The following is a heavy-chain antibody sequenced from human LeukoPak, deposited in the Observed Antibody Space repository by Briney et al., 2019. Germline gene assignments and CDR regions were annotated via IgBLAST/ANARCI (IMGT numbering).Heavy chain of an antibody. CDR3: AKAAEGFDP. Sequence: GRSLRLSCAASGFTFSSYGMHWVRLAPGKGLEWVAVISYDGSNKYYADSVKGRFTISRDNSKNTLYLQMNSLRAEDTAVYYCAKAAEGFDPWGQGTLVTVSS. CDR1: GFTFSSYG. CDR2: ISYDGSNK. V-gene: IGHV3-30*18. J-gene: IGHJ5*02.